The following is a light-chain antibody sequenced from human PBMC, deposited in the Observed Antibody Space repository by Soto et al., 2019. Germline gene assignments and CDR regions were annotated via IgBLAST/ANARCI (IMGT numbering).Light chain of an antibody. CDR1: SSNIGAGYD. CDR2: GNS. J-gene: IGLJ1*01. Sequence: QSVLTQPPSVSGAPGQRVTISCTGSSSNIGAGYDVHWYQQLPGTAPKLLIYGNSNRPSGVPDRFSGSKSGTSASLAITGLQAEEEADYYCQSYDSSLSGYLFGTGTKLTVL. CDR3: QSYDSSLSGYL. V-gene: IGLV1-40*01.